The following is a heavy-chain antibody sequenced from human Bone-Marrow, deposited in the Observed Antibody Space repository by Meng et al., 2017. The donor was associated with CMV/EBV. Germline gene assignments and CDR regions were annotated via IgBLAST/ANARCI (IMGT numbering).Heavy chain of an antibody. CDR2: IIPIFGTA. CDR1: GGTFSSYA. V-gene: IGHV1-69*05. J-gene: IGHJ2*01. CDR3: AKEHSEANWGYFDL. Sequence: SVKVSCKASGGTFSSYAISWVRQAPGQGLEWMGGIIPIFGTANYAQKFQGRVTITTDESTSTAYMELSSLRSEDTAVYYCAKEHSEANWGYFDLWGRGALVTVSS. D-gene: IGHD7-27*01.